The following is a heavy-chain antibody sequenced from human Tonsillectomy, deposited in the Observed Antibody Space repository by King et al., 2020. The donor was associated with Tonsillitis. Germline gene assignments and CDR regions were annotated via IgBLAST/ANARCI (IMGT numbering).Heavy chain of an antibody. V-gene: IGHV3-30-3*01. CDR3: ARDQRSYWLNYYYSGMDG. D-gene: IGHD1-26*01. Sequence: VQLVESGGGVVQPGRSLRLSCAASGFTFSSYAMHWVRQAPGKGLEWVAVISYYGSNKYYADSVKGRFTISRDNSKNTLYLQMNSLRAEDTAWYYCARDQRSYWLNYYYSGMDGWGQGTTVTVPS. CDR2: ISYYGSNK. CDR1: GFTFSSYA. J-gene: IGHJ6*02.